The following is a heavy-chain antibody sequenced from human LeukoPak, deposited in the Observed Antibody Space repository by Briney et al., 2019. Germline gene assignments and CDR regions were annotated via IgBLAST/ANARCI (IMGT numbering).Heavy chain of an antibody. Sequence: GGSLRLSCAASGFTFSSYAMSWVRQAPGKGLEWVSAISGSGGSTYYADSVKGRFTISRDNSKNTLYLQMNSLRAEDTAVYYCAKGQGYCSSPSCYHFDYWGQGTLVTVSS. CDR1: GFTFSSYA. CDR3: AKGQGYCSSPSCYHFDY. CDR2: ISGSGGST. D-gene: IGHD2-2*01. V-gene: IGHV3-23*01. J-gene: IGHJ4*02.